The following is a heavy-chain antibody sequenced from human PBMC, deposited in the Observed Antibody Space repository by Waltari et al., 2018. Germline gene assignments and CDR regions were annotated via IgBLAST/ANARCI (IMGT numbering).Heavy chain of an antibody. D-gene: IGHD5-12*01. CDR1: GYTVTDLS. V-gene: IGHV1-24*01. J-gene: IGHJ4*02. Sequence: QVQLEQSGAEVKKPGASVTVSCKVSGYTVTDLSMQWVRQAPGKGLEWRGGYHPETPEIIYAQSFQGRVTMTYDTSSETAHMELSSLTSEDTAVYYCATDHHRQSGYDIWGQGTLVTVSS. CDR3: ATDHHRQSGYDI. CDR2: YHPETPEI.